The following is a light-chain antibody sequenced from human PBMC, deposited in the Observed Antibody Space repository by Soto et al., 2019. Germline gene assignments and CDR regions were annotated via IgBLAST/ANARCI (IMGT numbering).Light chain of an antibody. V-gene: IGLV1-40*01. CDR1: SSNIGAGYD. Sequence: QSVLTQPPSVSGAPGQRVTISCTGSSSNIGAGYDVHWYQQLPGTAPKLLIYGNNNRPSGVPDRFSGSKSGTSASLAITGLQAEDEAAYYCQSSYSSRRGVEFGGGTKVTVL. CDR3: QSSYSSRRGVE. CDR2: GNN. J-gene: IGLJ2*01.